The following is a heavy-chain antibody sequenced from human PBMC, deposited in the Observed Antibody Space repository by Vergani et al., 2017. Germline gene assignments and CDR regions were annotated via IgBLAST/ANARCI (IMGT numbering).Heavy chain of an antibody. D-gene: IGHD2-21*02. CDR3: ARSQGDDWYFDL. CDR1: GYSIGSVFY. Sequence: QVRLEESGPGLVKPSEILSLTFSVSGYSIGSVFYWVWIRQSPGEGLQWLTSIHNRGKTYLNPSLKSRVSVSLDTSKNRFPLNLTSVTATDTAVYYCARSQGDDWYFDLWGPGSLVTVSS. V-gene: IGHV4-38-2*01. J-gene: IGHJ2*01. CDR2: IHNRGKT.